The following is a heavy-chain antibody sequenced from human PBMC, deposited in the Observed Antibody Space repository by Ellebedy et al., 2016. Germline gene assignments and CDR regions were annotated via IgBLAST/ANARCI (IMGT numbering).Heavy chain of an antibody. CDR1: GFSFSDFA. CDR2: ISHHGRNV. V-gene: IGHV3-64D*06. CDR3: LNGDY. J-gene: IGHJ4*02. Sequence: GESLKISCSASGFSFSDFAMHWVRQTPERGLEYVSSISHHGRNVFYADSVKGRFTISRDNSKNTLFLQMNSLRPEDMAVYYCLNGDYWGQGPLVSVSS.